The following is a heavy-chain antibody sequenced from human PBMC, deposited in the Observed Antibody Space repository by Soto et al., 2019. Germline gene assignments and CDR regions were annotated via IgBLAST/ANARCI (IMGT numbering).Heavy chain of an antibody. Sequence: EVQLLESGGGLVQPGGSLRLSCAGSGFSFGNYAMSWVRQAPGKGLEWVAAITGSGGRTYHAESVKGRLTISRDNSKNTLYLQMNSLRVEDTAVHYCAKDSWGGAGSGWSHDYWGQGILVTVSS. CDR1: GFSFGNYA. D-gene: IGHD6-19*01. V-gene: IGHV3-23*01. CDR2: ITGSGGRT. J-gene: IGHJ4*02. CDR3: AKDSWGGAGSGWSHDY.